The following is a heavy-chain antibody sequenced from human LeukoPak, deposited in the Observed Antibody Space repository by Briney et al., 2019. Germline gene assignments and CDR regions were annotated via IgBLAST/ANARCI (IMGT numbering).Heavy chain of an antibody. CDR1: GYTFTSYD. J-gene: IGHJ3*02. CDR3: ARGRSYCSGGSCSPGAFDI. Sequence: GASVKVSCKASGYTFTSYDINWVRQATGQGLEWMGWMNPNSGNTGYAQKFQGRVTITRNTSISTAYMELSSLRSEDTAVYYCARGRSYCSGGSCSPGAFDIWGQGTMVTVSS. CDR2: MNPNSGNT. V-gene: IGHV1-8*03. D-gene: IGHD2-15*01.